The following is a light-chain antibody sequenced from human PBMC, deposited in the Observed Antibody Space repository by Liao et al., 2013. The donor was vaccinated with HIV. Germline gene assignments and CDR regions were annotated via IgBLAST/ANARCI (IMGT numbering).Light chain of an antibody. V-gene: IGLV3-21*04. CDR3: QVWDSSSYHPV. Sequence: SYVLTQPPSVSVAPGKTARITCGGNNIGSKSVHWYQQKPGQAPVLVIYYNSDRPSGIPERFSGSNSGNTATLTIGRVEAGDEADYYCQVWDSSSYHPVFGGGTKLTVL. CDR1: NIGSKS. J-gene: IGLJ2*01. CDR2: YNS.